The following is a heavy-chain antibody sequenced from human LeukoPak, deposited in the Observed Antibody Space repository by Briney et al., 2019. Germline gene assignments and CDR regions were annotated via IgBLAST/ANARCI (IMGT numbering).Heavy chain of an antibody. CDR1: GYTFTDHW. J-gene: IGHJ4*02. CDR2: IKPSHGET. V-gene: IGHV1-46*01. CDR3: ARAVAQDFDY. Sequence: ASVKVSCKASGYTFTDHWIHWVRQAPGEGPDWMGMIKPSHGETRYAQKFQGRVTMTGDTSTTTVYMELSSLRSEDTAVFYCARAVAQDFDYWGQGSLVTVSS.